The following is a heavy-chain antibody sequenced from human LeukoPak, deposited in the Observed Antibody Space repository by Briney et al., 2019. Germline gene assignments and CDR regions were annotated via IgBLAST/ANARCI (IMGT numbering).Heavy chain of an antibody. J-gene: IGHJ4*02. Sequence: GGSLRLSCAASGFTFSSYSMNWVRQAPGTGLEWVSSITSSGSYIYYADSVKGRFTISRDNAKNPLFLQMNSLRAEDTAVYYCARDPICSGGSCYLSSFYFDYWGQGTLVTVSS. D-gene: IGHD2-15*01. CDR2: ITSSGSYI. CDR3: ARDPICSGGSCYLSSFYFDY. CDR1: GFTFSSYS. V-gene: IGHV3-21*01.